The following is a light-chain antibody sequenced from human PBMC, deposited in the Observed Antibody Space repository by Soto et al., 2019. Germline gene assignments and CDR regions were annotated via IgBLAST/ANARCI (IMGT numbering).Light chain of an antibody. CDR3: QSYDSRNRV. Sequence: NFLLTQPHSVSESPGKTVTISCTRSSGSIASNYVQWYQQRPGSAPTTVIYEDNQRPSGVPDRFSGSIDSSSNSASLTISGLKAWGEAGHYRQSYDSRNRVFGGGTQLTVL. CDR2: EDN. V-gene: IGLV6-57*03. CDR1: SGSIASNY. J-gene: IGLJ2*01.